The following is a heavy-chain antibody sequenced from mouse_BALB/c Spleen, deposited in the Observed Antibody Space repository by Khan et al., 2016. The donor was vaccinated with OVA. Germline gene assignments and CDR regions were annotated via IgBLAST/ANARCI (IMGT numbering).Heavy chain of an antibody. CDR1: GYSITSDYA. V-gene: IGHV3-2*02. CDR2: IKYSGST. CDR3: ARSGTISTVVATDFDS. D-gene: IGHD1-1*01. J-gene: IGHJ2*01. Sequence: VQLKESGPGLVKPSQSLSLTCTVTGYSITSDYAWNWIRQFPGNKLEWMGYIKYSGSTSYNPSLKSRISITRNTSQNQFFLQLSSLTTEDTATYYCARSGTISTVVATDFDSWGQGTTLTVSS.